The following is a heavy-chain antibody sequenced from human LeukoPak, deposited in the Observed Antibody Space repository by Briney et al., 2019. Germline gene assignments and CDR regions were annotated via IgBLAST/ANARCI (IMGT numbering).Heavy chain of an antibody. CDR1: GGSFSGYY. Sequence: KPSETLSLTCAVYGGSFSGYYWNWIRQPPGKGLEWIGEINHSGSTNYNPSLKSRVTISVDTSKNQFSLKLSSVTAADTAVYYCARNRIEARYDFWSGYYNWFDPWGQGTLVTVSS. CDR2: INHSGST. V-gene: IGHV4-34*01. J-gene: IGHJ5*02. CDR3: ARNRIEARYDFWSGYYNWFDP. D-gene: IGHD3-3*01.